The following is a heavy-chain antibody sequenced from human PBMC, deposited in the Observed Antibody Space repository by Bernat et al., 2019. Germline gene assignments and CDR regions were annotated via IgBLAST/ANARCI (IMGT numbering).Heavy chain of an antibody. D-gene: IGHD1-7*01. Sequence: QVQLVESGGGVVQPGRSLRLSCAASGFTFSSYAMHWVRQAPGKGLEWVATISYDETNKYYADSVKGRFTISRDNSKNTLYLQMNSLRAEDTAVYYCAKDGELRLAGYFDLWGRGTLVTVSS. V-gene: IGHV3-30-3*01. CDR3: AKDGELRLAGYFDL. CDR1: GFTFSSYA. CDR2: ISYDETNK. J-gene: IGHJ2*01.